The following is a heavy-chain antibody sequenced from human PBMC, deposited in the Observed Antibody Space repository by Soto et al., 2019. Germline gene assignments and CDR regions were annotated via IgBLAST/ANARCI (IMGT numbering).Heavy chain of an antibody. Sequence: SETLSLTCTVSGGSISSSSYYWGWIRQPPGKGLEWIGSIYYSGSTYYNPSLKSRVTISIDTSKNQFSLKLSSVTAADTAVYYCARLTLIPITVTILGVVPYGMDVWGQGTTVTVSS. CDR1: GGSISSSSYY. D-gene: IGHD3-3*01. CDR3: ARLTLIPITVTILGVVPYGMDV. J-gene: IGHJ6*02. CDR2: IYYSGST. V-gene: IGHV4-39*01.